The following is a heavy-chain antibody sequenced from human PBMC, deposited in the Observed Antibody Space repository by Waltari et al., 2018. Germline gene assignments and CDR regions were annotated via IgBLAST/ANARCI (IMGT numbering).Heavy chain of an antibody. Sequence: EVQLLESGGGLVQPGGSLRLSCAASGFTFSRYAMSWVRKAPGKGLEWVSAISGRGGSTYYADSVKCRFTISRDNPKNTLYLQMNSLRSEDTAVYYCAKGGYCSCGSCYSVDYWGQGTLFIVSS. CDR3: AKGGYCSCGSCYSVDY. CDR1: GFTFSRYA. J-gene: IGHJ4*02. CDR2: ISGRGGST. D-gene: IGHD2-15*01. V-gene: IGHV3-23*01.